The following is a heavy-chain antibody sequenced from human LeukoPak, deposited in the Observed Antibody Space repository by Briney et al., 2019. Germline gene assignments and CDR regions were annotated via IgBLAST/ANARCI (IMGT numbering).Heavy chain of an antibody. Sequence: SSETLSLTCAVYGGSFSGYYWSWIRQPPGKGLEWIGEINHSGSTNYNPSLKSRVTISVDKSKNQFSLKLSSVTAADTAVYYCAREPGAWYSSSWYGRDNRFDPWGQGTLVTVSS. CDR2: INHSGST. V-gene: IGHV4-34*01. D-gene: IGHD6-13*01. J-gene: IGHJ5*02. CDR3: AREPGAWYSSSWYGRDNRFDP. CDR1: GGSFSGYY.